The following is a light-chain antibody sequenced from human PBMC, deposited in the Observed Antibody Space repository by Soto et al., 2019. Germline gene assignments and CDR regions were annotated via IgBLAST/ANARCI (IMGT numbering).Light chain of an antibody. Sequence: DIHMTQSPSTLSASVGDRVTITCQASQNINSWLAWYQQKPGKAPKLLIYDASSLESGVPSRFSGSGSGTDFTLTISSLQPEDCAIYFCQQANSFPITFGQGNDWRL. CDR2: DAS. CDR3: QQANSFPIT. CDR1: QNINSW. J-gene: IGKJ5*01. V-gene: IGKV1-5*01.